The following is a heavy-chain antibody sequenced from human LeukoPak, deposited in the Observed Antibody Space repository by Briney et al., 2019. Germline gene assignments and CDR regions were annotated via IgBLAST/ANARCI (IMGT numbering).Heavy chain of an antibody. Sequence: PGGSLRLSCAASGFTFSSYAMHWVRQAPGKGLEWVAVISYDGSNKYYADSVKGRFTISRDNSKSTLYLQMNSLRAEDTAVYYCARDRCSSTSCSFDYWGQGTLVTVSS. CDR3: ARDRCSSTSCSFDY. J-gene: IGHJ4*02. CDR2: ISYDGSNK. D-gene: IGHD2-2*01. CDR1: GFTFSSYA. V-gene: IGHV3-30-3*01.